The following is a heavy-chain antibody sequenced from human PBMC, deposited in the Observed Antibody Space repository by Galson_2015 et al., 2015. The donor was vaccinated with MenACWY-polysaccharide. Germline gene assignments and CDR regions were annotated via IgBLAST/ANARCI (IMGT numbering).Heavy chain of an antibody. CDR3: AAGVNPGSFWSGYYYYYGMDV. J-gene: IGHJ6*02. V-gene: IGHV1-58*02. CDR2: IVVGSGNT. CDR1: GFTFTSSA. D-gene: IGHD3-3*01. Sequence: SVKVSCKASGFTFTSSAMQWVRQARGQRLEWIGWIVVGSGNTNYAQKFQERVTITRDMSTSTAYMELSSLRSEDTAVYYCAAGVNPGSFWSGYYYYYGMDVWGQGTTVTVSS.